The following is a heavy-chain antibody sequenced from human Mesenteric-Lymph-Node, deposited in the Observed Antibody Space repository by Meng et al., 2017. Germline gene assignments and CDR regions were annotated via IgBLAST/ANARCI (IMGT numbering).Heavy chain of an antibody. D-gene: IGHD2/OR15-2a*01. CDR3: ASAGYYCLDY. CDR1: GCSLSSGEW. Sequence: VQLQESGPGLGKPSGTLSLTCAVSGCSLSSGEWWSGVRQPPGKGLEWIGEIHHTGSTNYNPSFKSRVTILVDKSENLFSLRLTSVTAADTAVYYCASAGYYCLDYWGQGSLVTVSS. J-gene: IGHJ4*02. V-gene: IGHV4-4*02. CDR2: IHHTGST.